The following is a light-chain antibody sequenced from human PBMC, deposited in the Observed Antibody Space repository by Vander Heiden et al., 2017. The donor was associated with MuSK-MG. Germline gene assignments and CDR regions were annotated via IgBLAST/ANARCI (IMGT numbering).Light chain of an antibody. CDR3: MQDLQSHT. V-gene: IGKV2-28*01. CDR1: QSLLVGNGRNY. Sequence: IVFTQSQLSLSATPGEQASISSRSGQSLLVGNGRNYLAWYLQKPGQYQQLRISVGSNRAYGVPDRFSGSGSGTDFTLKSSRVEAEDFGVYYWMQDLQSHTFGQGTRLEIK. J-gene: IGKJ5*01. CDR2: VGS.